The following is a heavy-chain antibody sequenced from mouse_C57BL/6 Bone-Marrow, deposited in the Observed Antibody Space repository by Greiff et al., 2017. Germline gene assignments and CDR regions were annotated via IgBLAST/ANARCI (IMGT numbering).Heavy chain of an antibody. CDR3: ARGGYDYGDWFDY. CDR2: IWTGGGT. J-gene: IGHJ2*01. Sequence: VKVVESGPGLVAPSQSLSITCTVSGFSLTSYAISWVRQPPGKGLEWLGVIWTGGGTNYNSALKSRLSISKDNSKSQVFLKMNSLQTDDTARYYCARGGYDYGDWFDYWGQGTTLTVAS. D-gene: IGHD2-4*01. V-gene: IGHV2-9-1*01. CDR1: GFSLTSYA.